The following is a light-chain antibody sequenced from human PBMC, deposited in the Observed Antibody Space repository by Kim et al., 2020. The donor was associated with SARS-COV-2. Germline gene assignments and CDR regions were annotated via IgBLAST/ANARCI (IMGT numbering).Light chain of an antibody. V-gene: IGLV3-1*01. CDR3: QAWDSSTNHVV. CDR1: KLGDKY. J-gene: IGLJ2*01. CDR2: QDS. Sequence: PGQTASITCSGDKLGDKYACWYQQKPGQSPVLVIYQDSKRPSGIPERFSGSNSGNTATLTISGTQAMDEADYYCQAWDSSTNHVVFGGGTQLTVL.